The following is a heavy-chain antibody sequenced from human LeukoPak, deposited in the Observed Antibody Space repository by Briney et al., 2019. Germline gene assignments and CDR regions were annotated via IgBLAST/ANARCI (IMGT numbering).Heavy chain of an antibody. CDR1: GYTFTGYY. D-gene: IGHD5-18*01. V-gene: IGHV1-2*06. CDR2: INPNSGGT. Sequence: ASVKVSCKASGYTFTGYYMHWVRQAPGQGVEWMGRINPNSGGTKYAQKFQGKVTMTRDTSISTAHMEQSRLRSDGTAVYYCARASGYSYGCWGQGTLVTVSS. CDR3: ARASGYSYGC. J-gene: IGHJ4*02.